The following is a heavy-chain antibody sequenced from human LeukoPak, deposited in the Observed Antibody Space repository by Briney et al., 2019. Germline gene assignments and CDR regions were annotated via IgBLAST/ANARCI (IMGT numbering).Heavy chain of an antibody. V-gene: IGHV4-59*11. Sequence: SETLSLTCTVSGGSISSHYWSWIRQPPGKGLEWIGYIYYSGSTNYNPSLKSRVTISVDTSKNQFSLKLSSVTAADTAVYYCARGPSGITMIRVLDYWGQGTLVTVSS. J-gene: IGHJ4*02. CDR1: GGSISSHY. CDR2: IYYSGST. CDR3: ARGPSGITMIRVLDY. D-gene: IGHD3-22*01.